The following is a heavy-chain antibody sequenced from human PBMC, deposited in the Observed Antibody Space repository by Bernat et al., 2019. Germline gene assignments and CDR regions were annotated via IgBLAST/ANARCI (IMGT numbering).Heavy chain of an antibody. CDR2: ISSSGSSI. CDR3: ATLYGDFLPY. V-gene: IGHV3-48*03. Sequence: EVQLVESGGGLVQPGGSLRLSCAASGFTFSTYEMTWVRQAPGKGLEWVSYISSSGSSIYYAGSVKGRFTISRDNAKNSLYLQMNSLRAEDTAVYYCATLYGDFLPYWGQGTLVTVSS. CDR1: GFTFSTYE. D-gene: IGHD4-17*01. J-gene: IGHJ4*02.